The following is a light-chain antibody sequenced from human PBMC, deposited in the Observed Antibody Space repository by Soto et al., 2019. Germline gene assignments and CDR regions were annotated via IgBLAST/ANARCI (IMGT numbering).Light chain of an antibody. V-gene: IGLV1-47*01. Sequence: QPVLTQPPSASGTPGQRVTISCSGSSSNIGRNYVFWFQQLPGRAPKLLIYNSNQRPSGVPDRFSGSKSGTSASLAISGLRSGDEADYYCATWDDSLSAVVFGGGTKVTVL. CDR2: NSN. CDR3: ATWDDSLSAVV. CDR1: SSNIGRNY. J-gene: IGLJ2*01.